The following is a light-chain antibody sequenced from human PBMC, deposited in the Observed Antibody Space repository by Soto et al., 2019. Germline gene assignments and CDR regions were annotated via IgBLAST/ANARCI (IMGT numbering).Light chain of an antibody. CDR1: QSVSGN. CDR2: AAS. J-gene: IGKJ3*01. CDR3: QQYNNWPPIT. Sequence: EIVMTQSPATLSVSPGERATLSCRASQSVSGNLAWYQQKPGQAPRLLIYAASTRATGIPARFSGSGSGTEFTLTISSLQSEDCAVYYCQQYNNWPPITFGPGTKVDSK. V-gene: IGKV3-15*01.